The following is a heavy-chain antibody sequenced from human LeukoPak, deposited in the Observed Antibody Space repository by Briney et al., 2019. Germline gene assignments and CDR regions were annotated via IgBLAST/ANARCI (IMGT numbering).Heavy chain of an antibody. J-gene: IGHJ4*02. Sequence: ASVKVSCKASGYIFTGYYMHWVRQAPGQGLEWMGWINPNSGGTNYAQKFQGRVTMTRDTSISTAYMELSRLRSADTAVYYCARARTGTTDYWGQGTLVTVSS. D-gene: IGHD1-1*01. CDR3: ARARTGTTDY. V-gene: IGHV1-2*02. CDR1: GYIFTGYY. CDR2: INPNSGGT.